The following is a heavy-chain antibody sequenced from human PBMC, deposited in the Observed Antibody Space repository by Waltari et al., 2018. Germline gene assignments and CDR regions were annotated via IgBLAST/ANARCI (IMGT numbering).Heavy chain of an antibody. CDR2: IYYSGST. J-gene: IGHJ3*02. CDR3: ARGPLGMGAFDI. D-gene: IGHD7-27*01. Sequence: QVQLQESGPGLVKPSQTLSLPCTVSGGSISSSSYYWGWIRQPPGKGLEWIGSIYYSGSTYYNPSLKSRVTISVDTSKNQFSLKLSSVTAADTAVYYCARGPLGMGAFDIWGQGTMVTVSS. V-gene: IGHV4-39*07. CDR1: GGSISSSSYY.